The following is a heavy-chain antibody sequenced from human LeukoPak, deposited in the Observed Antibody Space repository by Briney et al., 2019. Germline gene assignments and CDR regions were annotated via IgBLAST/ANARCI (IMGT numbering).Heavy chain of an antibody. CDR2: IYHSGST. V-gene: IGHV4-30-2*01. D-gene: IGHD5-12*01. Sequence: PSQTLSLTCAVSGGSICSGGYSWSWIRQPPGKGLEWIGYIYHSGSTYYNPSLKSRVTISVDRSKNQFSLKLSSVTAADTAVYYCASVAHYYYYGMDVWGQGTTVTVSS. J-gene: IGHJ6*02. CDR3: ASVAHYYYYGMDV. CDR1: GGSICSGGYS.